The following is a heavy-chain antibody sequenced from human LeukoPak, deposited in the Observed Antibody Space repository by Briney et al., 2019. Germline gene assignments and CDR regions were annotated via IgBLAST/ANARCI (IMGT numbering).Heavy chain of an antibody. D-gene: IGHD2-15*01. CDR2: LYSAGAT. CDR3: ASGGTGARKFYSDLFHQ. V-gene: IGHV3-53*01. Sequence: GGSLSLSCAASGFAVSSNYMSWVRQAPGKGLEWVSILYSAGATYYADSVKGRFTISRDNSKNTLYLQMNSLRVEDTAVYYCASGGTGARKFYSDLFHQWGEETLVTVSS. CDR1: GFAVSSNY. J-gene: IGHJ4*02.